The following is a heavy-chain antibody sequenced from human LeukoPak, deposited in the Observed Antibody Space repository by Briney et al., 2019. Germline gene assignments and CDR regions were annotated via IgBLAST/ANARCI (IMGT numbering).Heavy chain of an antibody. CDR1: GYTFTSYG. V-gene: IGHV1-18*01. CDR3: ARDLATVAGYYFDY. J-gene: IGHJ4*02. D-gene: IGHD4-23*01. CDR2: ISAYNGNT. Sequence: GASMKVSCKASGYTFTSYGISWVRQAPGQGLEWMGWISAYNGNTNYAQKLQGRVTMTTDTSTSTAYMELRSLRSDDTAVYYCARDLATVAGYYFDYWGQGTLVTVSS.